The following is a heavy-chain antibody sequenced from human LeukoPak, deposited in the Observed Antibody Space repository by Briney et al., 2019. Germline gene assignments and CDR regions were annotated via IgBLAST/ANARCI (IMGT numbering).Heavy chain of an antibody. CDR1: GFTVDSNY. D-gene: IGHD3-22*01. V-gene: IGHV3-53*01. Sequence: GGSLRLSCAASGFTVDSNYLSWVRQAPGKGLEWVSTIYTGGNTYYAASVKGRFTISRDFSKNTVFLHMNSLRAEDTAMYYCARGGDSGYYDYFDYWGQGALVTVSS. J-gene: IGHJ4*02. CDR3: ARGGDSGYYDYFDY. CDR2: IYTGGNT.